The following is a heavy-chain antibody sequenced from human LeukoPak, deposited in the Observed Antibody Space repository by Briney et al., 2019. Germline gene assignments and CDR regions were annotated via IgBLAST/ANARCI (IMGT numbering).Heavy chain of an antibody. CDR2: IIPIFGTA. V-gene: IGHV1-69*05. J-gene: IGHJ4*02. CDR3: ASGGRVDTIFGVVSPFDY. CDR1: GGTFSSYA. D-gene: IGHD3-3*01. Sequence: GASVKVSCKASGGTFSSYAISWVRQAPGQGLEWMGGIIPIFGTANYAQKFQGRVTITTDESTSTAYMELSSLRSEDTAVYYCASGGRVDTIFGVVSPFDYWGQGTLVTVSS.